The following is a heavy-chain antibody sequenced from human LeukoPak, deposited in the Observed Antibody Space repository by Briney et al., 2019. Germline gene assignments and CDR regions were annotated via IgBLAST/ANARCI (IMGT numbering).Heavy chain of an antibody. J-gene: IGHJ4*02. CDR3: AKDPGAHYYGSGSYRRGSYFDY. D-gene: IGHD3-10*01. CDR1: GFTFSSYW. CDR2: INSDGSST. Sequence: PGGSLRLSCAASGFTFSSYWMHWVRQAPGKGLVWVSRINSDGSSTSYADSVKGRFTISRDNAKNTLYLQMNSLRAEDTAVYYCAKDPGAHYYGSGSYRRGSYFDYWGQGTLVTVSS. V-gene: IGHV3-74*01.